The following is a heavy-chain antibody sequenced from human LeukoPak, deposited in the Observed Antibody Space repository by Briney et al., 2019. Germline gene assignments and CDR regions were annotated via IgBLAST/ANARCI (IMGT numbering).Heavy chain of an antibody. V-gene: IGHV1-8*01. Sequence: ASVKVSCKASGYTFTSYDINWVRQATGQGLEWMGWMNPNSGNTGYAQKFQGRVTITTDESTSTAYMELSSLRSEDTAVYYCARDFYSSSFGDYWGQGTLVTVSS. D-gene: IGHD6-6*01. CDR3: ARDFYSSSFGDY. J-gene: IGHJ4*02. CDR1: GYTFTSYD. CDR2: MNPNSGNT.